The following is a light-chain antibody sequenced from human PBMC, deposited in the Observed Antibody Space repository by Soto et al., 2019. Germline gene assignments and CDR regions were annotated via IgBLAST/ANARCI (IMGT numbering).Light chain of an antibody. CDR3: QQYGSSPDT. CDR1: QSVRSSF. CDR2: GAS. J-gene: IGKJ2*01. V-gene: IGKV3-20*01. Sequence: EIVVTQSPGPLSLSPGERATLSCRARQSVRSSFLAWYQQKPGQAPRLLIYGASSRATGIPDRFSGSGSGTDFTLTISRLEPEDFAVYYCQQYGSSPDTFGQGTKLEIK.